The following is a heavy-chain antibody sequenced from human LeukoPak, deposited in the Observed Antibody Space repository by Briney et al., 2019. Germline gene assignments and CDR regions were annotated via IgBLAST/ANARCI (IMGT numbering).Heavy chain of an antibody. CDR2: IYTSGT. D-gene: IGHD6-19*01. J-gene: IGHJ5*02. Sequence: SETLSLTCTVSGYSISSGYYWGWIRQPPGKGLEWIGRIYTSGTNYNPSIKSRVTISLDTSKNHFSLNLTSVTAADTAVYYCARDRRRSSTWDGAGCDPWGQGTLVTVSS. V-gene: IGHV4-38-2*02. CDR1: GYSISSGYY. CDR3: ARDRRRSSTWDGAGCDP.